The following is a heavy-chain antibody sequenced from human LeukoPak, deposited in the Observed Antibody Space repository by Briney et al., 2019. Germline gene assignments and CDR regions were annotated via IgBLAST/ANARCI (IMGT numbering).Heavy chain of an antibody. J-gene: IGHJ4*02. CDR2: LSGSAGGT. D-gene: IGHD3-10*01. Sequence: PGGSLRLSCAVSGITLSNYGMSWVRQAPGKGPEWVAGLSGSAGGTQYADSVKGRFTISRDNSKNALYLQMNSLRAEDTAMYFCAKRGVIIRVILVGFHKEAYYFDSWGQGALVTVSS. CDR1: GITLSNYG. CDR3: AKRGVIIRVILVGFHKEAYYFDS. V-gene: IGHV3-23*01.